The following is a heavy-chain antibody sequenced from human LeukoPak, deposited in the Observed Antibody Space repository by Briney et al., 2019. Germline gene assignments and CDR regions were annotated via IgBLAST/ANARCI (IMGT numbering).Heavy chain of an antibody. Sequence: SETLSLTCTVSGGSISSGTYYWSWIRQPAGKGLEWIGRIYTSGSTNYNPSLKSRVTISVDTSKNQFSLKLNSVTAADTAVYYCARDYGGNSRKNWYFDLWGRGTPVTVSS. J-gene: IGHJ2*01. V-gene: IGHV4-61*02. D-gene: IGHD4-23*01. CDR2: IYTSGST. CDR1: GGSISSGTYY. CDR3: ARDYGGNSRKNWYFDL.